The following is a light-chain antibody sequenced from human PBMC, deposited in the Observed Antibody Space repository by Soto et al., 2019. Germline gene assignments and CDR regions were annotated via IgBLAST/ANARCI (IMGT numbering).Light chain of an antibody. Sequence: DIVMTQSPDSLAVSLGERATINCKSSQSVLYISNNKNYLAWYQQKPGQPPKLLIYWASTRESGVPDRFSGSGSGTDFTLTISGLQAEDVAVYYCQQYFSTPFTFGPGTKVDIK. J-gene: IGKJ3*01. CDR3: QQYFSTPFT. V-gene: IGKV4-1*01. CDR1: QSVLYISNNKNY. CDR2: WAS.